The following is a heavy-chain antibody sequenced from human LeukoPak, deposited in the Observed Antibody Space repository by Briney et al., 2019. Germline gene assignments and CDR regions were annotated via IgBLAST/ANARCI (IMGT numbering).Heavy chain of an antibody. CDR1: GYAFTGYY. CDR3: ARDHYCSGGSCYWRFDY. Sequence: ASVKVSCKVSGYAFTGYYMHWVRQAPGQGLEWMGWINPNSGGTNYAQKFQGRVTMTRDTAISTAYMELSRLRSDDTAVYYCARDHYCSGGSCYWRFDYWGQGTLVTVSS. CDR2: INPNSGGT. V-gene: IGHV1-2*02. D-gene: IGHD2-15*01. J-gene: IGHJ4*02.